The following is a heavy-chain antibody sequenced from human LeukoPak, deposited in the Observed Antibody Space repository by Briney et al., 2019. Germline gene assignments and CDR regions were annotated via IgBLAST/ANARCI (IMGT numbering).Heavy chain of an antibody. Sequence: ASVKVSCKGSGYTFTDYYMHWVRQAPGQGLEWMGWIYPNRGGTNYAQKFQGRVTMTRDTSINTAYMELSRLRSDDTAVYYCARAYDGRGNLDYWGQGTLVTVSS. CDR2: IYPNRGGT. J-gene: IGHJ4*02. CDR3: ARAYDGRGNLDY. V-gene: IGHV1-2*02. CDR1: GYTFTDYY. D-gene: IGHD3-22*01.